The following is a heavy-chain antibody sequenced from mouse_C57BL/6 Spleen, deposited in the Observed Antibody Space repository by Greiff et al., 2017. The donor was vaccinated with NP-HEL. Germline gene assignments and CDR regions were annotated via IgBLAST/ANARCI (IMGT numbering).Heavy chain of an antibody. V-gene: IGHV1-69*01. Sequence: QVQLQQPGAELVMPGASVKLSCKASGYTFTSYWMHWVKQRPGQGLEWIGEIDPSDSYTNYNQKFKGKSTLTVDKSSSTAYMQLSSLTSEDSAVYYCARGTVRAWFAYWGQGTLVTVSA. CDR1: GYTFTSYW. D-gene: IGHD1-1*01. CDR3: ARGTVRAWFAY. CDR2: IDPSDSYT. J-gene: IGHJ3*01.